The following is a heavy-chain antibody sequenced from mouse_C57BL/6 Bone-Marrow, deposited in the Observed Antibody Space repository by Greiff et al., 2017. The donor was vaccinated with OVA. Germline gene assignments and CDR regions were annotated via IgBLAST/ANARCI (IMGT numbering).Heavy chain of an antibody. CDR1: GYTFTDYE. V-gene: IGHV1-15*01. Sequence: QVQLQQSGAELVRPGASVTLSCKASGYTFTDYEMHWVKQTPVHGLEWIGAIDPETGGTAYNQKFKGKAILTADKSSSNAYMELRSLTSEDSAVYYWTRSYSNNGDFDYWGQGTTLTVSS. D-gene: IGHD2-5*01. CDR2: IDPETGGT. J-gene: IGHJ2*01. CDR3: TRSYSNNGDFDY.